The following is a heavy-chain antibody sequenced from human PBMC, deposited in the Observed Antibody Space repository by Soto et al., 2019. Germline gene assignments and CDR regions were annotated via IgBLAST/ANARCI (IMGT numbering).Heavy chain of an antibody. CDR2: IYYSGST. V-gene: IGHV4-39*01. Sequence: QLQLQESGPGLVKPSETLSLTCTVSGGSISSSSYYWGWIRQPPGKGLEWIGSIYYSGSTYYNPSLKSRVTISVDTSKNQFSLKLSSVTAADTAVYYCARHLSDGSGSYYSYLPNWFDPWGQGTLVTVSS. CDR1: GGSISSSSYY. CDR3: ARHLSDGSGSYYSYLPNWFDP. J-gene: IGHJ5*02. D-gene: IGHD3-10*01.